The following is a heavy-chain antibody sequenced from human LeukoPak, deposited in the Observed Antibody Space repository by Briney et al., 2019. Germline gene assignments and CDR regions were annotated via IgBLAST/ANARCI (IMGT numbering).Heavy chain of an antibody. CDR3: AKDSGSRYYYDSSGPVDY. CDR1: GYTFTSYY. CDR2: INPSGGST. V-gene: IGHV1-46*01. D-gene: IGHD3-22*01. J-gene: IGHJ4*02. Sequence: ASVKVSCKASGYTFTSYYMHWVRQAPGQGLEWMGIINPSGGSTSYAQKFQGRVTMTRDMSTSTVYMELSSLRSEDTAVYYCAKDSGSRYYYDSSGPVDYWGQGTLVTVSS.